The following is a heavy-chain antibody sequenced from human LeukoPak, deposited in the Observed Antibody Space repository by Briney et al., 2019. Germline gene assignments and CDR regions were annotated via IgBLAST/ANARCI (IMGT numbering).Heavy chain of an antibody. D-gene: IGHD2-2*01. CDR1: GFTFSSYA. V-gene: IGHV3-23*01. J-gene: IGHJ4*02. Sequence: GGSLRLSCAASGFTFSSYAMSWVRQAPGKGLEWVSAIGGSGGSTYYADSVKGRFTISRDNSKNTLYLQMNSLRAEDTAVYYCAKSCSSTSCFNDYWGQGTLVTVSS. CDR2: IGGSGGST. CDR3: AKSCSSTSCFNDY.